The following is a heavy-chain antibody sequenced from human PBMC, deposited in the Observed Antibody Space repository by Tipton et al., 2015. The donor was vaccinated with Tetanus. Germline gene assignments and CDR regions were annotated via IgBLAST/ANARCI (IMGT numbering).Heavy chain of an antibody. J-gene: IGHJ4*02. CDR2: IFGSGGP. Sequence: TLSLTCAVSGDSISSGDYYWTWIRQHPGGGLESIGYIFGSGGPFYNPSLESRVTISLDPSKNPFSLKLPSVTAAATAVYYCARDRSHFYFVPQIDYWGQGTPVTAAS. CDR1: GDSISSGDYY. V-gene: IGHV4-31*11. D-gene: IGHD2/OR15-2a*01. CDR3: ARDRSHFYFVPQIDY.